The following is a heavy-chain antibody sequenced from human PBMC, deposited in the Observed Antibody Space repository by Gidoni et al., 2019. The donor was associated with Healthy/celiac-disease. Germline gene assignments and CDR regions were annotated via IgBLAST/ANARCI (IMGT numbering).Heavy chain of an antibody. CDR3: ARDGIFEDILTGYYRYYYYYGMDV. D-gene: IGHD3-9*01. V-gene: IGHV3-48*01. CDR2: ISSSSSTI. Sequence: LEWVSYISSSSSTIYYADSVKGRFTISRDNAKNSLYLQMNSLRAEDTAVYYCARDGIFEDILTGYYRYYYYYGMDVWGQGTTVTVSS. J-gene: IGHJ6*02.